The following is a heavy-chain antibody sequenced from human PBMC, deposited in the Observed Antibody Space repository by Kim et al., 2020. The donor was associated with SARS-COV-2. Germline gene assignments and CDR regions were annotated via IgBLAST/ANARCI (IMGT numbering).Heavy chain of an antibody. CDR3: ARSVTTEDYFDY. CDR1: GGSFSGYY. Sequence: SETLSLTCAVYGGSFSGYYWSWIRQPPGKGLEWIGEINHSGSTNYNPSLKSRVTISVDTSKNQFSLKLSSVTAADTAVYYCARSVTTEDYFDYWGQGTLVTVSS. D-gene: IGHD4-17*01. V-gene: IGHV4-34*01. J-gene: IGHJ4*02. CDR2: INHSGST.